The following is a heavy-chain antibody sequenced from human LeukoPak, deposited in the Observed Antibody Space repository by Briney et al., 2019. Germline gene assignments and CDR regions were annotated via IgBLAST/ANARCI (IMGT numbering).Heavy chain of an antibody. V-gene: IGHV1-69*05. Sequence: ASVKVSCKASGGTFSSYAISWVRQAPGQGLEWMGGIIPIFGTANYAQKLQGRVTMTTDTSTSTAYMELRSLRSDDTAVYYCARSLDSSSWFIYWGQGTLVTVSS. CDR2: IIPIFGTA. J-gene: IGHJ4*02. CDR3: ARSLDSSSWFIY. CDR1: GGTFSSYA. D-gene: IGHD6-13*01.